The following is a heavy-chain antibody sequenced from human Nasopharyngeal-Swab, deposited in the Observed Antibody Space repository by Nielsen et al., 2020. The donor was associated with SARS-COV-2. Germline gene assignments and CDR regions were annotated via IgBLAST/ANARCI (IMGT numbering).Heavy chain of an antibody. V-gene: IGHV3-21*01. CDR2: ISSSSYI. Sequence: GESLKISCAASGFTFNNYNFNWVRQAPGRGLEWVSSISSSSYICYADSVKGRFTISRDNAKNSPYLQMNSLRAEDTAVYYCARDGLDYDFWSAYFMDVWGQGTTVTVSS. D-gene: IGHD3-3*01. J-gene: IGHJ6*02. CDR3: ARDGLDYDFWSAYFMDV. CDR1: GFTFNNYN.